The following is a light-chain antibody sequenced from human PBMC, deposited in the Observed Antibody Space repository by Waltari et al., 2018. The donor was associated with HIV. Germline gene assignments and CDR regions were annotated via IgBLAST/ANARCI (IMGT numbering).Light chain of an antibody. V-gene: IGLV1-44*01. CDR2: SNN. Sequence: QSVLTQPPSASGTPGQRVTISCSGSSSNIGSNTVNWYQQLPGTAPKLLIYSNNPRPSGVPDRFSCSKSGTSASLAISGLQSEDEADYYCAAWDVSLIWVFGGGTKLTVL. CDR1: SSNIGSNT. CDR3: AAWDVSLIWV. J-gene: IGLJ3*02.